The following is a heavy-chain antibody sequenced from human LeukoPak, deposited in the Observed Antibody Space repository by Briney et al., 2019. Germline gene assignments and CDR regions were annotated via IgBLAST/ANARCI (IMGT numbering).Heavy chain of an antibody. CDR3: ARQSTRLFNTGSYYPPPAYDY. J-gene: IGHJ4*02. Sequence: ASVKVSCKASGYTFNTYNINGVRQAPGQGLECMVWISTYNDNTNYAQKFQGRVTMTTDTSTSTAYMELRSLRSDDTAVYYCARQSTRLFNTGSYYPPPAYDYWGQGTLVIVSS. CDR2: ISTYNDNT. D-gene: IGHD1-26*01. CDR1: GYTFNTYN. V-gene: IGHV1-18*01.